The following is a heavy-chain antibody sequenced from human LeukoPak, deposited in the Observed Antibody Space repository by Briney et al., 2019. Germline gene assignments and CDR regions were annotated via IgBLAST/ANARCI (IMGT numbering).Heavy chain of an antibody. CDR2: VYHTGTT. D-gene: IGHD3-22*01. CDR3: ASVTTRSDAFDI. V-gene: IGHV4-39*07. J-gene: IGHJ3*02. CDR1: GDSISNSTYY. Sequence: PSETLSLTCSVSGDSISNSTYYWGWIRQPPGKGLEWIGTVYHTGTTYYSPSLNSRVTISVDTSKNQFSLRLNSVTAADTAVYYCASVTTRSDAFDIWGQGTMVTVSS.